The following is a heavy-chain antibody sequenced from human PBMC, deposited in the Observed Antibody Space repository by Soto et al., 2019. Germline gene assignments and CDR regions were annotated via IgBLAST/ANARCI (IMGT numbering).Heavy chain of an antibody. CDR2: IYSGGST. J-gene: IGHJ4*02. CDR1: GITVNGNY. D-gene: IGHD6-6*01. CDR3: ARVPHRFRSSSNYI. V-gene: IGHV3-53*01. Sequence: GGSLRLSCAASGITVNGNYMAWVRQAPGKGLEWVSLIYSGGSTFYTDSVRGRFIISRDNSKNTLYLQMNSLRAEDTAMYYCARVPHRFRSSSNYIWGQGTLVTVSS.